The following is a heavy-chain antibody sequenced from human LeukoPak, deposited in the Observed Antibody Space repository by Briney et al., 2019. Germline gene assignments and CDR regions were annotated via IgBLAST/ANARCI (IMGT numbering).Heavy chain of an antibody. Sequence: GGSLRLSCAASGFTFSDYYMSWIRQAPGKGLEWISYISSSAGTIYYADSVKGRFTISRDNAKNSLYLQMNSLRVEDTAVYYCAKDRHPYSNAYFFDYWGQGTLVTVSS. J-gene: IGHJ4*02. CDR3: AKDRHPYSNAYFFDY. CDR1: GFTFSDYY. V-gene: IGHV3-11*04. CDR2: ISSSAGTI. D-gene: IGHD4-11*01.